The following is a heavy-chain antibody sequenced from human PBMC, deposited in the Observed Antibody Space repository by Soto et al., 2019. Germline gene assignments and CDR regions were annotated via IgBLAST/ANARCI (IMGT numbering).Heavy chain of an antibody. Sequence: QVQLVQSGAEVKKPGASVKVSCKASGYTFTTHGISWVRQAPGQALEWMGWVSGDNGHTNHAQSLQGRVTMTTDRSANTAYMELRSLRSDDTGVYYCARDLGYCRSGTCYREWFDPWGQGTLVTVSS. CDR2: VSGDNGHT. V-gene: IGHV1-18*01. CDR1: GYTFTTHG. J-gene: IGHJ5*02. D-gene: IGHD2-15*01. CDR3: ARDLGYCRSGTCYREWFDP.